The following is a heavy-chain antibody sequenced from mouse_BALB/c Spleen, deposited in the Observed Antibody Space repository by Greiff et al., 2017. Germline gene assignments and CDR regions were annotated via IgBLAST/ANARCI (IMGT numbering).Heavy chain of an antibody. D-gene: IGHD1-3*01. CDR1: GFSLTSYG. V-gene: IGHV2-9*02. CDR2: IWAGGST. J-gene: IGHJ3*01. Sequence: VKVVESGPGLVAPSQSLSITCTVSGFSLTSYGVHWVRQPPGKGLEWLGVIWAGGSTNYNSALMSRLSISKDNSKSQVFLKMNSLQTDDTAMYYCASGGGSLVESSYWGQGTLVTVSA. CDR3: ASGGGSLVESSY.